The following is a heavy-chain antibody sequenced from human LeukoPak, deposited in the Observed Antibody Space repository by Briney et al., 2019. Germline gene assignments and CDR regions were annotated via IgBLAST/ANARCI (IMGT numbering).Heavy chain of an antibody. D-gene: IGHD1-7*01. Sequence: PGGSLRLSCAASGFTVSSNYMTWVRHAPGKGLEWVSVIYTGGSTYYADSVKGRFTISRDNSKNTLYLQMNSLRAEDTAVYFCARDRGNYYFDYWGQGTLVTVAS. CDR3: ARDRGNYYFDY. V-gene: IGHV3-53*01. CDR1: GFTVSSNY. J-gene: IGHJ4*02. CDR2: IYTGGST.